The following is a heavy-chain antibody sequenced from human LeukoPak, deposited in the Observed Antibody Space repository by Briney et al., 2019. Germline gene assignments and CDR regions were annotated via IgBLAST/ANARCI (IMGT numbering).Heavy chain of an antibody. CDR2: IYYSGST. V-gene: IGHV4-59*12. Sequence: SETLSLTCTVSGGSISSYYWSWIRQPPGKGLEWIGYIYYSGSTNYNPSLKSRVTISVDTSKIQLSLKLSSVTAADTAVYYCARGRAHSGSRPPYYYYYYMDVRGKGTTVTVSS. D-gene: IGHD1-26*01. CDR1: GGSISSYY. CDR3: ARGRAHSGSRPPYYYYYYMDV. J-gene: IGHJ6*03.